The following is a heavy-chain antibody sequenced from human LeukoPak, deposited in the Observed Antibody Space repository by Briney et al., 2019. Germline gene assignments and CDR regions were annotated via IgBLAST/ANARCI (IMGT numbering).Heavy chain of an antibody. CDR3: VKDGLAFCGGDCYSYFDY. CDR2: IISNGGST. V-gene: IGHV3-64D*06. Sequence: GGSLRLSCSASGFTFSVYAMHWVRQAPGKGLEYVSTIISNGGSTYYADSVKGRFTISRDNSKNTVSLQMSSLRAEDTALYYCVKDGLAFCGGDCYSYFDYWGQGTLVTVSS. J-gene: IGHJ4*02. D-gene: IGHD2-21*02. CDR1: GFTFSVYA.